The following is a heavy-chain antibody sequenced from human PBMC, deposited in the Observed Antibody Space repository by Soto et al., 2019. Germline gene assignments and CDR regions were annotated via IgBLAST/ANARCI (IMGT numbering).Heavy chain of an antibody. D-gene: IGHD6-19*01. CDR2: ISWNSGSI. Sequence: LRLSCAASGFTFDDYAMHWVRQAPGKGLEWVSGISWNSGSIGYADSVKGRFTISRDNAKNSLYLQMNSLRAEDTALYYCAKEMGQWLSPEWFDPWGQGTLVTVSS. CDR1: GFTFDDYA. J-gene: IGHJ5*02. V-gene: IGHV3-9*01. CDR3: AKEMGQWLSPEWFDP.